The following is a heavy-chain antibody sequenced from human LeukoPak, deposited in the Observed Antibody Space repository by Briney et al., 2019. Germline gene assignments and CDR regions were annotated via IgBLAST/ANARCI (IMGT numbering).Heavy chain of an antibody. V-gene: IGHV4-38-2*01. J-gene: IGHJ5*02. CDR2: VYRTGDT. CDR1: GDSISSDNC. D-gene: IGHD6-19*01. Sequence: SETLSLTCAVSGDSISSDNCWGWIRQPPGKSQEWIGSVYRTGDTNCNPSLKSRVTISIDTSKNQFSLRLTSVTAADTAVYYCARHPYGLVREAYFDPWGQGTLVTVSS. CDR3: ARHPYGLVREAYFDP.